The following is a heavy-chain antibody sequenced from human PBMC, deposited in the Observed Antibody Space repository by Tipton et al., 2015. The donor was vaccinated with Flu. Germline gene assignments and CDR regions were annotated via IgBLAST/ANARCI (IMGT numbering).Heavy chain of an antibody. J-gene: IGHJ3*02. V-gene: IGHV1-18*01. CDR2: ISAYNGST. CDR3: ARDLPLYDSSGYFQDAFDI. CDR1: GYTFTSYS. D-gene: IGHD3-22*01. Sequence: QSGAEVKKPGASVKVSCKASGYTFTSYSISWVRQAPGQGLEWMGWISAYNGSTNYAQKLQGRVTMTTDTSTSTAYMELRSLRSDDTAVYYCARDLPLYDSSGYFQDAFDIWGQGTMVTVSS.